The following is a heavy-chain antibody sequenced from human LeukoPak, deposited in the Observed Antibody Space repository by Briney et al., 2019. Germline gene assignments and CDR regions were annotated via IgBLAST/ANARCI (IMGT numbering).Heavy chain of an antibody. CDR3: ARSIWPRAAAGTFDY. D-gene: IGHD6-13*01. Sequence: GGSLRLSCAASGFIFSDYYINWIRQAPGKGLEWVSYISNSGSTIYFADSVKGRFTISRDNAKNSLYPQMNSLRAEDTAVYYCARSIWPRAAAGTFDYWGQGTLVTVSS. CDR1: GFIFSDYY. J-gene: IGHJ4*02. V-gene: IGHV3-11*01. CDR2: ISNSGSTI.